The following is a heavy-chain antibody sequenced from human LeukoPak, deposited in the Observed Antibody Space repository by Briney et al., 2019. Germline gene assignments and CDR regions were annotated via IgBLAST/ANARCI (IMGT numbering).Heavy chain of an antibody. Sequence: PGGSLRLSCAASGFTFSSYSMNWVRQAPGKGLEWVSYISSSSSTIYYADSVEGRFTISRDNAKNSLYLQMNSLRAEDTAVYYCARARRNTNRYYMDVWGKGTPVTVSS. CDR1: GFTFSSYS. V-gene: IGHV3-48*01. CDR2: ISSSSSTI. J-gene: IGHJ6*03. CDR3: ARARRNTNRYYMDV.